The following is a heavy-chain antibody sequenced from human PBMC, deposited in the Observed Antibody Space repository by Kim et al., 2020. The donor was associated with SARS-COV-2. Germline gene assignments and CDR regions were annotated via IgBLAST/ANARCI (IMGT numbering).Heavy chain of an antibody. CDR3: ARHGGEGSGWHSPPLY. D-gene: IGHD6-19*01. J-gene: IGHJ4*02. CDR2: IDPSDTYT. CDR1: GYSFTSYW. Sequence: GESLKISCKGSGYSFTSYWISWVRQMPGKGLEWMGRIDPSDTYTNYSPSFQGHVPISADKSISTAYLQWSSLKASDTAMYYCARHGGEGSGWHSPPLYWGQGSLVTVSS. V-gene: IGHV5-10-1*01.